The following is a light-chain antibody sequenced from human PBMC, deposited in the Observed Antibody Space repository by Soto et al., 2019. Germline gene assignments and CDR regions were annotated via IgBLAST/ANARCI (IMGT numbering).Light chain of an antibody. CDR2: EVS. CDR3: QSFDTSLNGLI. V-gene: IGLV2-8*01. Sequence: QSALTQPPSASGSPGQSVTISCTGTSSDVGGYNYVSWYQQHPGKAPKLMIFEVSERPSGVPDRFSGSKSGNTASLTVSGLQAEDEADYYCQSFDTSLNGLIFGGGTQLTVL. J-gene: IGLJ2*01. CDR1: SSDVGGYNY.